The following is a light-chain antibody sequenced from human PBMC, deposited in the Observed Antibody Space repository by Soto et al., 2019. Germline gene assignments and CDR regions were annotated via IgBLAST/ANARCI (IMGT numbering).Light chain of an antibody. CDR2: DVS. J-gene: IGLJ2*01. CDR1: TSDVGDYNY. Sequence: QSALTQPRSVSGSPGQSVTISCTGTTSDVGDYNYVSWYQQHPGKAPKLMIFDVSERPSGVPDRFSGSKSGNTASLTISGLQTDDEADYYCCSYAGTYTYVVFGGGTKVTVL. V-gene: IGLV2-11*01. CDR3: CSYAGTYTYVV.